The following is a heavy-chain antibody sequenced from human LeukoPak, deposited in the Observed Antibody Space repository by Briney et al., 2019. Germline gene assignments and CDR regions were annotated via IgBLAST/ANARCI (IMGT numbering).Heavy chain of an antibody. V-gene: IGHV3-7*01. CDR2: INQDGSEK. Sequence: GGSLRLSCAASGFTFSSSGMHWVRQAPGKGLEWVASINQDGSEKYYVDSVKGRFTISRDNAKNSLYLQMNTLRAEDTAVYYCARDRTNFDYWGQGTLVTVSS. CDR3: ARDRTNFDY. J-gene: IGHJ4*02. D-gene: IGHD1-1*01. CDR1: GFTFSSSG.